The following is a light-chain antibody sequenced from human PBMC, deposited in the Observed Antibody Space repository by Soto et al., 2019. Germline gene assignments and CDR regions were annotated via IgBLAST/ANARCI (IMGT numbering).Light chain of an antibody. Sequence: EIVLMQSPVTLSLSPGEGATLSCRASQSVNNNYLAWYQQRPGQAPTVLIFGTSRRATGVPDRFSGSGSGTDFTLRISRVEPDDFAVYYCQQYGSSQFTFGPGTKVDIK. CDR3: QQYGSSQFT. CDR1: QSVNNNY. V-gene: IGKV3-20*01. J-gene: IGKJ3*01. CDR2: GTS.